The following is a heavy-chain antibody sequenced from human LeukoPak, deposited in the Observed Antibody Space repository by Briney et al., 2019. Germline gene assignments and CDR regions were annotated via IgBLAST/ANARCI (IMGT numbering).Heavy chain of an antibody. Sequence: SVKVSCTASGVTFSSYAISWVRQAPGQGLEWMGGIIPIFGTANYAQKFQGRVTITADESTSTAYMELSSLRSEDTAVYYCARAPLSSKGMGVVYWGQGTLVTVSS. D-gene: IGHD6-13*01. CDR3: ARAPLSSKGMGVVY. CDR2: IIPIFGTA. CDR1: GVTFSSYA. J-gene: IGHJ4*02. V-gene: IGHV1-69*01.